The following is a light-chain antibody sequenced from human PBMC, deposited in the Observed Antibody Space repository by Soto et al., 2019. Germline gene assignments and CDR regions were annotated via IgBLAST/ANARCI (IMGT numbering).Light chain of an antibody. J-gene: IGLJ2*01. Sequence: QSALTQPRSVSGSPGQSVTLSCTGTSSDVGGYNYVSWYQQHPGKAPRLMIYDVSQRPSGVPDRFPGSKSGNTASLTISGLQAEDEADYYCCSYAGSYTVIFGGGTKLTVL. CDR2: DVS. CDR3: CSYAGSYTVI. CDR1: SSDVGGYNY. V-gene: IGLV2-11*01.